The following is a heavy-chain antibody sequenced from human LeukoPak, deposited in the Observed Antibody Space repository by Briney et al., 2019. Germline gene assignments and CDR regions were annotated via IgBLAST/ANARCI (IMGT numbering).Heavy chain of an antibody. Sequence: PGGSLRLSCVGSGFTFRSHAMSWVRQAPEKGLEFVSGIYENGGTTYYADSVKGRFSISRDNSKNTLYLQMDSLRGEDTAVYYCARDLGYCTNGVCHTRFDYWGQGTLVAVSS. CDR2: IYENGGTT. J-gene: IGHJ4*02. D-gene: IGHD2-8*01. CDR1: GFTFRSHA. CDR3: ARDLGYCTNGVCHTRFDY. V-gene: IGHV3-23*01.